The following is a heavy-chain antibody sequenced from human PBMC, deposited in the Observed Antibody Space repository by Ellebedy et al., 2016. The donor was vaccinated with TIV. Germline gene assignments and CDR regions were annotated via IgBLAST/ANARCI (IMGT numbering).Heavy chain of an antibody. CDR2: IYYSGST. J-gene: IGHJ4*02. D-gene: IGHD5-12*01. CDR3: ARYSGYESFDY. Sequence: MPSETLSLTCTVSGGSISSYYWSWIRQPPGKGLEWIGYIYYSGSTNYNPSLKSRVTISVDTSKNQFSLKLSSVTAEDTAVYYCARYSGYESFDYWGQGTLVTVSS. CDR1: GGSISSYY. V-gene: IGHV4-59*01.